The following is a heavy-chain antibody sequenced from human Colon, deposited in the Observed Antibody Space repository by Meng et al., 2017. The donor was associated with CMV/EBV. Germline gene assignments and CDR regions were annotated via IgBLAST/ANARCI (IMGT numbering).Heavy chain of an antibody. J-gene: IGHJ4*02. CDR1: GDYFNSSNYY. D-gene: IGHD6-19*01. CDR3: VAYARDASWQWPTDY. CDR2: IYDGGST. Sequence: GSLRLSCAVSGDYFNSSNYYRGWIRQPPGKGLEWIGVIYDGGSTSYNPSLKSRVTISVDTFENQFSVKVSSVTAADTAVYYCVAYARDASWQWPTDYWGQGTLVTVSS. V-gene: IGHV4-39*01.